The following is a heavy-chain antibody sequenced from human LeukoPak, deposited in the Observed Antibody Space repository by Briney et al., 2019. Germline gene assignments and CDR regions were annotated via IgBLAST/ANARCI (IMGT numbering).Heavy chain of an antibody. V-gene: IGHV3-7*01. CDR3: ARGKIAVAGTGGFDY. CDR2: TKQDGSEK. CDR1: GFTFSSYW. Sequence: QSGGSLRLSCAASGFTFSSYWMSWVRQAPGKGLEWVANTKQDGSEKYYVDSVKGRFTISRDNAKNSLYLQMNSLRAEDTAVYYCARGKIAVAGTGGFDYWGQGTLVTVSS. D-gene: IGHD6-19*01. J-gene: IGHJ4*02.